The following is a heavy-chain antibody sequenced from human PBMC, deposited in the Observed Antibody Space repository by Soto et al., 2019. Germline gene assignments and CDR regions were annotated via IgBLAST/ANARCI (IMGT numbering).Heavy chain of an antibody. J-gene: IGHJ1*01. CDR2: ISDDSSYI. CDR1: GFMFSAYT. Sequence: GSLRLSCAASGFMFSAYTMNWVRQAPGKGLEWLSSISDDSSYIDYADSLRGRFTVSRDNARNSLYLQIDSLGVEDTAVYYCATPYYFNHWGPGTLVTVSS. V-gene: IGHV3-21*06. D-gene: IGHD3-16*01. CDR3: ATPYYFNH.